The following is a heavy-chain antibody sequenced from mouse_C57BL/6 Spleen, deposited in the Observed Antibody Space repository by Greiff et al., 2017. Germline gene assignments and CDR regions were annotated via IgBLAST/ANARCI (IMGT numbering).Heavy chain of an antibody. CDR2: ISSGGDYS. V-gene: IGHV5-9-1*02. CDR1: GFTFSSYA. D-gene: IGHD2-3*01. Sequence: EVQLVESGEGLVKPGGSLKLSCAASGFTFSSYAMSWVRQTPEKRLEWVAYISSGGDYSYYADNVKGRFTISRDNARNTLYLQMSSLKSEDTAMSYCTGLDGYYYFDYWGQGTTLTVSS. CDR3: TGLDGYYYFDY. J-gene: IGHJ2*01.